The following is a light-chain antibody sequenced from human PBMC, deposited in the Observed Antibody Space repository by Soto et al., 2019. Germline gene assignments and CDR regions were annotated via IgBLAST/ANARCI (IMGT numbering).Light chain of an antibody. V-gene: IGKV3D-15*01. CDR2: DAS. Sequence: EIVLTQSPGTLSLSPGGRSTLSCRASQSLSNNIYLAWYQQKPGQSPRLLIYDASNRVTGIPARFSGSGSGTEFTLTISSLQSEDFAVYYCQQYNNWPRTFGRGTKVDIK. J-gene: IGKJ1*01. CDR3: QQYNNWPRT. CDR1: QSLSNN.